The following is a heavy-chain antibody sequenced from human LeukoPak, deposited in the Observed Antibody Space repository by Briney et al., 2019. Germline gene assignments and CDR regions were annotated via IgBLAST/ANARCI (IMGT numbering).Heavy chain of an antibody. D-gene: IGHD3-9*01. J-gene: IGHJ6*03. CDR3: ACFDWYSTPAYLDV. V-gene: IGHV4-59*01. CDR1: GGSLSSYY. CDR2: IYYSGSP. Sequence: PSETLSLTCTVSGGSLSSYYWSWIRQPPGKGLEWIGYIYYSGSPNYNPSLKSRVTISVDTSKNQFSLKLSSVTAADTAVYYCACFDWYSTPAYLDVWGKGTTVTVSS.